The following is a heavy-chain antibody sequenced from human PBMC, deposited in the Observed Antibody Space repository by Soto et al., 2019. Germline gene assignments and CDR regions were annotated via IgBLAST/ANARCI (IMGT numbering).Heavy chain of an antibody. J-gene: IGHJ4*02. CDR1: GFSFSSYA. V-gene: IGHV3-30*04. CDR2: LSYYERDK. Sequence: PGGSLRLSCGTSGFSFSSYALHWVRQAPGKGLEWVAVLSYYERDKYYADSVRGRFTISRDNSKNTLYLQMNSLRAEDTAVYYCAREGSGDAYNAGGAMDYWGQGTLVTVSS. D-gene: IGHD2-2*01. CDR3: AREGSGDAYNAGGAMDY.